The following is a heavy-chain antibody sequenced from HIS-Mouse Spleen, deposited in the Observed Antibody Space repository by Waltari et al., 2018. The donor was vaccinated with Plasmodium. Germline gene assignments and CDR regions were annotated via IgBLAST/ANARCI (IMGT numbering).Heavy chain of an antibody. J-gene: IGHJ4*02. D-gene: IGHD3-3*01. CDR1: GFTFSSYG. Sequence: QVQLVESGGGVVQPGRSLRLSCAASGFTFSSYGMHWVRQAPGKGLEWLAVISYDGSNKYYADSVTGRFTISRDNSKNTLYLQMNSLRAEDTAVYYCAKEVLGYYDFWSRPDYWGQGTLVTVSS. V-gene: IGHV3-30*18. CDR2: ISYDGSNK. CDR3: AKEVLGYYDFWSRPDY.